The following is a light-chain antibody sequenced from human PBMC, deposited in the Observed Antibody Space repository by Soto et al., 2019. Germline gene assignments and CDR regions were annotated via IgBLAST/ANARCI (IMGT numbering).Light chain of an antibody. CDR1: QSVSSY. V-gene: IGKV3-11*01. CDR3: QQRSNWPRT. J-gene: IGKJ1*01. Sequence: EIVLTQSPATLSLSPGERATLSCRASQSVSSYLAWYQQKPGQAPRHLIYDASNRATGIPARFGGSGSGTDFTLTISSLEPEDFAVYYCQQRSNWPRTFGQGTKVEIK. CDR2: DAS.